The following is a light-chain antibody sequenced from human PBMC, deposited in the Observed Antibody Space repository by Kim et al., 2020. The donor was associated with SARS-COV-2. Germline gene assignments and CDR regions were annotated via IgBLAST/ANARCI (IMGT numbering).Light chain of an antibody. V-gene: IGKV1-39*01. CDR2: GAS. Sequence: DIQMTQSPSSLSASVGDRVTITCRASQSISSYLNWYQQKPGKAPKLLIYGASSLQSGVPSRFSGSGSGTDFTLTISSLQPEDFATYYCQQSYSTPRTFGQGTKLDIK. J-gene: IGKJ1*01. CDR3: QQSYSTPRT. CDR1: QSISSY.